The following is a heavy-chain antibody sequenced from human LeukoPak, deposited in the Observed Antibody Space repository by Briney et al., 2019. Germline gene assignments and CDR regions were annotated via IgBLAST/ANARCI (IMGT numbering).Heavy chain of an antibody. CDR2: INHSGST. V-gene: IGHV4-34*01. CDR1: GGSFSGYY. J-gene: IGHJ4*02. CDR3: ARAGDYYDSSQGFDY. D-gene: IGHD3-22*01. Sequence: SETLSLTCAVYGGSFSGYYWSWIRQPPGKGLEWIGEINHSGSTNYNPSLKSRVTISVDTSRNQFSLKLSSVTAADTAVYYCARAGDYYDSSQGFDYWGQGTLVTVSS.